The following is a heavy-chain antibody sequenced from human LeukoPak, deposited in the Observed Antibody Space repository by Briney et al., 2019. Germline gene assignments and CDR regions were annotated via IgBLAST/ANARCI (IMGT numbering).Heavy chain of an antibody. V-gene: IGHV3-64*02. CDR2: ISTNGDIT. D-gene: IGHD6-19*01. CDR1: GFSFSSYA. Sequence: PGGSLRLSCAASGFSFSSYAMDWVRQAPGKGLEYVSTISTNGDITYYADSVKGRFTISRDNSKNTLYLQMNSLRAEDTAVYYCAKDSSGGWYTHPFDYWGQGTLVAVSS. J-gene: IGHJ4*02. CDR3: AKDSSGGWYTHPFDY.